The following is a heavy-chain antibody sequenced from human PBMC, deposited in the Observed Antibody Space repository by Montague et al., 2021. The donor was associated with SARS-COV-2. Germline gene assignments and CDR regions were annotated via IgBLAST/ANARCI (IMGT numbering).Heavy chain of an antibody. CDR2: IYWDGDK. CDR1: GFSLSTSGVG. Sequence: PALVKPTQTLTLTCTFSGFSLSTSGVGVGWIRQPPGKALEWLALIYWDGDKRYSPSLKSRLTITKDTSKNQVVLTMTNVDPVDTATYFCAHRPGYNFGNPYFDYWGQGTLVTVSS. D-gene: IGHD5-18*01. CDR3: AHRPGYNFGNPYFDY. V-gene: IGHV2-5*02. J-gene: IGHJ4*02.